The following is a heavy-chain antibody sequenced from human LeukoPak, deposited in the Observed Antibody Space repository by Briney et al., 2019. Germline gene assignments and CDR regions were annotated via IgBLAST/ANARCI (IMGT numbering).Heavy chain of an antibody. CDR3: ARGGGSYPFFDY. V-gene: IGHV3-48*03. CDR2: IGNSGTTI. J-gene: IGHJ4*02. D-gene: IGHD1-26*01. CDR1: GFTFSSYA. Sequence: GASLRLSCAASGFTFSSYAMNWVRQAPGKGLEWVAYIGNSGTTIYYADSVKGRFTISRDNTKNSLYLQMNSLRAEDTAVYYCARGGGSYPFFDYWGQGTLVTVSS.